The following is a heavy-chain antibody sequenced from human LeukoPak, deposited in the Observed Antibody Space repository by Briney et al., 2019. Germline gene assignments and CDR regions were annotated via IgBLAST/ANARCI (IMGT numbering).Heavy chain of an antibody. CDR3: ATEASYATSGYAWSAP. V-gene: IGHV4-38-2*02. D-gene: IGHD3-22*01. J-gene: IGHJ5*02. Sequence: SETLSLTCTVSGYSISSGYYWGWIRQPPGKGLEWIGDIYHTGSIYYNPSLKSRVTISVDTAKNQFSLTLPSVTAADTAVYYCATEASYATSGYAWSAPSGQAPLVTVPS. CDR2: IYHTGSI. CDR1: GYSISSGYY.